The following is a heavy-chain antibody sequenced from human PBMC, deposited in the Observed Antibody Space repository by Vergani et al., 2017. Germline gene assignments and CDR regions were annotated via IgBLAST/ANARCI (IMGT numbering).Heavy chain of an antibody. CDR2: ISVYNGET. V-gene: IGHV1-18*04. J-gene: IGHJ4*02. Sequence: QVQLVQSGAEVKKPGASVKVSCEGSGYTFRNYGISWVRQAPGEGLEWLGCISVYNGETKFAKKFQGRVTLTRDTSTDTAYMEMGSLRSDDTAVYYCARDRGNSGDYNFDYWGQGTLVTVSS. D-gene: IGHD1-26*01. CDR3: ARDRGNSGDYNFDY. CDR1: GYTFRNYG.